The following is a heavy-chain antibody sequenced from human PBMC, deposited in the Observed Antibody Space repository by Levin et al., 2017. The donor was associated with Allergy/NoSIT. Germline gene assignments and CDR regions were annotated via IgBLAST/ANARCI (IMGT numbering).Heavy chain of an antibody. CDR3: AKETEQWLVFYYYYGMDV. J-gene: IGHJ6*02. Sequence: GGSLRLSCAASGFTFSSYGMHWVRQAPGKGLEWVAVISYDGSNKYYADSVKGRFTISRDNSKNTLYLQMNSLRAEDTAVYYCAKETEQWLVFYYYYGMDVWGQGTTVTVSS. D-gene: IGHD6-19*01. CDR1: GFTFSSYG. V-gene: IGHV3-30*18. CDR2: ISYDGSNK.